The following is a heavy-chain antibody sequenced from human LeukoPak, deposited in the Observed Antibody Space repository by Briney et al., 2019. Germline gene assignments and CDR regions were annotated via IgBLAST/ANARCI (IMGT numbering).Heavy chain of an antibody. CDR1: GYTFTSYG. V-gene: IGHV1-18*01. D-gene: IGHD2-21*01. Sequence: GASVKVSCKASGYTFTSYGFSWVRQAPGQGLEWMGWFSAYNGNTNYAQNLQGRVTLTSDISTSTAYMELTSLRSDDTAVYYCARHCGGDCFPDAFDIWGQGTMVTVSS. CDR3: ARHCGGDCFPDAFDI. CDR2: FSAYNGNT. J-gene: IGHJ3*02.